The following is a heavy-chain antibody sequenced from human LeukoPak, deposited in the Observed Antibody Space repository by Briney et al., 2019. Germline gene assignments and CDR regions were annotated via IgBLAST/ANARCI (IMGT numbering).Heavy chain of an antibody. CDR2: INTDGSST. J-gene: IGHJ4*02. Sequence: PGGSLRLSCAASGFTFSSYWMQWVRQAPGKGLVWVSRINTDGSSTTYADSVKGRFTISRDNAKNTLYLEMNSLRAEDTAVYYCATQASVGYWGQGTLVTVSS. CDR3: ATQASVGY. CDR1: GFTFSSYW. V-gene: IGHV3-74*01. D-gene: IGHD1-26*01.